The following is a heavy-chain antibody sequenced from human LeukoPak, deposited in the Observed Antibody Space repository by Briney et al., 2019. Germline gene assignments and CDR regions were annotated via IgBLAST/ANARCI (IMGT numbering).Heavy chain of an antibody. CDR2: SYYRSKWYN. Sequence: SQTLTLTCAISGDSVSSNSAAWNWIRQSPSRGLEWLGRSYYRSKWYNDYAVSVKSRITINPDTSKNQFSLQLNSVTPEDTAVYYCARESWDIEGYNWFDPWGQGTLVTVSS. V-gene: IGHV6-1*01. J-gene: IGHJ5*02. D-gene: IGHD2-15*01. CDR1: GDSVSSNSAA. CDR3: ARESWDIEGYNWFDP.